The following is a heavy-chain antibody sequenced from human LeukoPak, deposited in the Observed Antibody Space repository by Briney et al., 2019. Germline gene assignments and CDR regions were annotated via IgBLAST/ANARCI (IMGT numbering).Heavy chain of an antibody. V-gene: IGHV4-34*01. CDR2: INHSGST. D-gene: IGHD3-22*01. J-gene: IGHJ4*02. Sequence: SETLSLTCAVYGGSFSGYYWSWIRQPPGKGLEGIGEINHSGSTNYNPSLKSRVTMSVDTSKNQFSLKLSSVTAADTAVYYCARERIEYYYESSGYYFDYWGQGTLVTVSS. CDR1: GGSFSGYY. CDR3: ARERIEYYYESSGYYFDY.